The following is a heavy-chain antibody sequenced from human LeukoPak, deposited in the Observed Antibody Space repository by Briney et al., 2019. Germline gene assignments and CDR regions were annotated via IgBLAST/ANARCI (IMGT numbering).Heavy chain of an antibody. J-gene: IGHJ4*02. D-gene: IGHD2-15*01. CDR2: IIPIFGTA. CDR1: GGTFSSYA. CDR3: ARGNCSGGSCWYYFDY. Sequence: SAKVSCKASGGTFSSYAISWVRQAPGQGLEWMGGIIPIFGTANYAQKFQGRVTITADESTSTAYMELSSLRSEDTAVYYCARGNCSGGSCWYYFDYWGQGTLVTVSS. V-gene: IGHV1-69*13.